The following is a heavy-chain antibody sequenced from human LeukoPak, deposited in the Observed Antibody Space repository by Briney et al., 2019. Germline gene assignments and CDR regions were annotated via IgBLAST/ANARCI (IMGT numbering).Heavy chain of an antibody. CDR3: ARHLDWFDP. CDR1: GGSISSSSYY. J-gene: IGHJ5*02. V-gene: IGHV4-39*01. Sequence: SETLCLTCTVSGGSISSSSYYWGWIRQPPEKGLEWIGSIYYSGSTYYNPSLKSRVTISVDTSKNQFSLKLSSVTAADTAVYYCARHLDWFDPWGQGTLVTVSS. CDR2: IYYSGST.